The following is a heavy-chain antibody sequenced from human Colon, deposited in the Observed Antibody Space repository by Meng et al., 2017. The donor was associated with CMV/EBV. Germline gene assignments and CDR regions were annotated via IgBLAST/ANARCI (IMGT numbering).Heavy chain of an antibody. CDR2: IYHSGST. Sequence: SETLSLTCTVSGGSIRSHFWNWFRQPPGKGLEWIGYIYHSGSTNYNPSLKSRVTISLDTSKNQFSLRLSSVTAADTAVYYCAKDGRIFGVVSFDYWGQGTLVTVSS. CDR3: AKDGRIFGVVSFDY. V-gene: IGHV4-59*11. CDR1: GGSIRSHF. J-gene: IGHJ4*02. D-gene: IGHD3-3*02.